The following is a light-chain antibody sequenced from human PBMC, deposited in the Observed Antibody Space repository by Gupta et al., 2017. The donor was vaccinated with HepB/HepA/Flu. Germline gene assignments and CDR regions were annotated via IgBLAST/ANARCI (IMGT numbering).Light chain of an antibody. CDR3: GTWDGSLSVWV. V-gene: IGLV1-51*01. Sequence: HSVFTHPPSVCAAPGPRVTISCSGSTSHLGNNYVSWYQQLPGTAPKLLMFENSKRPSGIPDRFSGSKSGTSATLGLTGLQSGDEADYYCGTWDGSLSVWVFGAGTKLTVL. CDR2: ENS. CDR1: TSHLGNNY. J-gene: IGLJ3*02.